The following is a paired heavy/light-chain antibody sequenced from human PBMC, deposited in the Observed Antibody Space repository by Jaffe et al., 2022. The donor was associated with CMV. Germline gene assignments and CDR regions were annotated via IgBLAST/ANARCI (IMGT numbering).Heavy chain of an antibody. Sequence: QVTLKESGPVLVKPTETLTLTCTVSGFSLSNARMGVSWIRQPPGKALEWLAHIFSNDEKSYSTSLKSRLTISKDTSKSQVVLTMTNMDPVDTATYYCARKNYDILTGNWYFDLWGRGTLVTVSS. J-gene: IGHJ2*01. V-gene: IGHV2-26*01. CDR1: GFSLSNARMG. CDR2: IFSNDEK. D-gene: IGHD3-9*01. CDR3: ARKNYDILTGNWYFDL.
Light chain of an antibody. V-gene: IGKV1-39*01. CDR3: QQSYSTPQNT. CDR2: AAS. J-gene: IGKJ2*01. CDR1: QSISSY. Sequence: DIQMTQSPSSLSASVGDRVTITCRASQSISSYLNWYQQKPGKAPKLLIYAASSLQSGVPSRFSGSGSGTDFTLTISSLQPEDFATYYCQQSYSTPQNTFGQGTKLEIK.